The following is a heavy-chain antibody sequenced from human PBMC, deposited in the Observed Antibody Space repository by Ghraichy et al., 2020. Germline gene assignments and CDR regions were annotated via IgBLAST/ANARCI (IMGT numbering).Heavy chain of an antibody. D-gene: IGHD3-9*01. CDR2: ISGSGGST. CDR3: AKDMEEGILTGYPDY. J-gene: IGHJ4*02. Sequence: GGSLRLSCAASGFTFSSYAMSWVRQAPGKRLEWVSAISGSGGSTYYADSVKGRFTISRDNSKNTLYLQMNSLRAEDTAVYYCAKDMEEGILTGYPDYWGQGTLVTVSS. CDR1: GFTFSSYA. V-gene: IGHV3-23*01.